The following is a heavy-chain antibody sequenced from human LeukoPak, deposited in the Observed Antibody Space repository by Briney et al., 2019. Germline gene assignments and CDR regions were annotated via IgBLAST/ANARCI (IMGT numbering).Heavy chain of an antibody. D-gene: IGHD1-14*01. V-gene: IGHV4-4*07. Sequence: PSETLSLTCTVSGGSISSYYWSWIRQPAGKGLEWIGRIYISGSTNYNPSLKSRVTISVDTSKNQFSLKLSSVTAADTAVYYCARDDAPVDRGFDPWGQGTLVTVSS. CDR1: GGSISSYY. CDR3: ARDDAPVDRGFDP. CDR2: IYISGST. J-gene: IGHJ5*02.